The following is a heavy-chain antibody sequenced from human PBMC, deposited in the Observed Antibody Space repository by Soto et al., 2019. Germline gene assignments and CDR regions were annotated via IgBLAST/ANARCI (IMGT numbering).Heavy chain of an antibody. D-gene: IGHD2-2*01. J-gene: IGHJ4*02. CDR3: AKYLSIVVVPAAQAY. CDR1: GFTFSSYA. CDR2: ISGSGGST. Sequence: PGGSLRLSCAASGFTFSSYAMSWVRQAPGKGLEWVSAISGSGGSTYYADSVKGRFTISRDNSKNTLYLQMNSLRAEDTAVYYFAKYLSIVVVPAAQAYWGQGTLVTVSS. V-gene: IGHV3-23*01.